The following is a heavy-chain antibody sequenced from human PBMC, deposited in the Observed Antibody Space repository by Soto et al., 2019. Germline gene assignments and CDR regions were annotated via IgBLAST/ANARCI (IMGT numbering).Heavy chain of an antibody. Sequence: GGSLRLSCAASGFTFSSYGMHWVRQAPGKGLEWVAVISYDGSNKYYADSVKGRFTISRDNSKNTLYLQMNSLRAEDTAVYYCAKEYCSGGSCYIRAFDIWGQGTMVTVSS. V-gene: IGHV3-30*18. D-gene: IGHD2-15*01. CDR2: ISYDGSNK. CDR3: AKEYCSGGSCYIRAFDI. CDR1: GFTFSSYG. J-gene: IGHJ3*02.